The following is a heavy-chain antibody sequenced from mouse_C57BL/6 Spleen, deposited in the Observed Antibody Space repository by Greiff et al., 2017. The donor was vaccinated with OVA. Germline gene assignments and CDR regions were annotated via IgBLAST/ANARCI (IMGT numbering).Heavy chain of an antibody. Sequence: VQLQQSGPELVKPGASVKISCKASGYTFTDYYMNWVKQSHGKSLEWIGDINPNNGGTSYNQKFKGKATLTVDKSSSTAYMELRSLTSEDSAVYYCARDSSGSGNYAMDYWGQGTSVTVSS. J-gene: IGHJ4*01. CDR1: GYTFTDYY. V-gene: IGHV1-26*01. CDR3: ARDSSGSGNYAMDY. D-gene: IGHD3-2*02. CDR2: INPNNGGT.